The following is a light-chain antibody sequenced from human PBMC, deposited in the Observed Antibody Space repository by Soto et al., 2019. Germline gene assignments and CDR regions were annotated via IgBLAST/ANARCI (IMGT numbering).Light chain of an antibody. CDR3: GSYAGSFVV. CDR2: DVS. Sequence: QSALTQPRSVSGSPGQSVTISCTGTSSDVGGYNYVSWYQQHPGKAPKLMIYDVSKRPSGVTDRFSGSKSGNTASLTISGLQAEDEADYYCGSYAGSFVVFGGGTKLTVL. V-gene: IGLV2-11*01. CDR1: SSDVGGYNY. J-gene: IGLJ2*01.